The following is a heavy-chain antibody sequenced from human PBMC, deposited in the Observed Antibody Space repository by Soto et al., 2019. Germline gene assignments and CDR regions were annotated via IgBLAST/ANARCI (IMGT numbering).Heavy chain of an antibody. CDR2: IKQDGSEK. J-gene: IGHJ3*02. CDR1: GFTFSSYW. D-gene: IGHD5-18*01. Sequence: EVQLVESGGGLVQPGGSLRLSCAASGFTFSSYWMSWVRQAPGKGLEWVANIKQDGSEKYYVDSVKGRFTISRDNAKNSLYLQMNSLRAEDTAVYYCAGDSYGPTFDIWGQGTMVTVSS. CDR3: AGDSYGPTFDI. V-gene: IGHV3-7*03.